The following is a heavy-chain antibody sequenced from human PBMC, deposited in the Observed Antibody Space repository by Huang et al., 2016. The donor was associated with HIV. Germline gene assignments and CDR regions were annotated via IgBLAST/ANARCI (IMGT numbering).Heavy chain of an antibody. D-gene: IGHD1-1*01. Sequence: QAQLVQSGAAVMKPGSSVRVSCKASGVSFSDYAFSWVRRAPGHGVDCVGGIIPRFGLTNYAPRLQGRVTNAADKSSNTVYLELTSLRSGDTAVYYCAREGQNWLGKPFGALAFWGQGTEVIVSS. CDR1: GVSFSDYA. J-gene: IGHJ4*03. CDR2: IIPRFGLT. V-gene: IGHV1-69*10. CDR3: AREGQNWLGKPFGALAF.